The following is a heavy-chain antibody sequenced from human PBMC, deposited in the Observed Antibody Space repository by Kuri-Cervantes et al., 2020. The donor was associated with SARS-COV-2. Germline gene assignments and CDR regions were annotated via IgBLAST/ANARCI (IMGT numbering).Heavy chain of an antibody. CDR1: GYTFTSYY. CDR3: ARDAQPSTFVRYYDSSGYYYGIAFDI. V-gene: IGHV1-46*01. Sequence: ASVKVSCKASGYTFTSYYMHWVRQAPGQGLEWMGIINPSGGSTSYAQKFPGRVTMTRDTSTSSVYMELSSLRSDDTAVYYCARDAQPSTFVRYYDSSGYYYGIAFDIWGQGTMVTVSS. CDR2: INPSGGST. J-gene: IGHJ3*02. D-gene: IGHD3-22*01.